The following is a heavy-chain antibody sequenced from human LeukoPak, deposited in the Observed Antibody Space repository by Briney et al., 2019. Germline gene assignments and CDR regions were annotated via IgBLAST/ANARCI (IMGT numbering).Heavy chain of an antibody. Sequence: PGGSLRLSCAASGFTFSDYYMSWIRQAPGKGLEWVSYISSSSSTIYYADSVKGRFTISRDNAKNSLYLQMNSLRAEDTAVYYCARDYRHSIAAAGTGPFDPWGQGTLVTVSS. J-gene: IGHJ5*02. D-gene: IGHD6-13*01. CDR2: ISSSSSTI. V-gene: IGHV3-11*04. CDR1: GFTFSDYY. CDR3: ARDYRHSIAAAGTGPFDP.